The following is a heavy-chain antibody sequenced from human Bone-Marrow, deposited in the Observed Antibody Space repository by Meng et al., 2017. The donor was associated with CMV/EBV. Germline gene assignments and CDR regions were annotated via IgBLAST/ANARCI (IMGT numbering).Heavy chain of an antibody. Sequence: GESLKISCAASGFTVSSNYMSWVRQAPGKGLEWVSVIYSGGSTYYADSVKGRFTISRDNSKNTLYLQMNGLRAEDTAVYYCARDPIAATSYGMDVWGQGTTVTVSS. D-gene: IGHD6-13*01. CDR3: ARDPIAATSYGMDV. CDR1: GFTVSSNY. CDR2: IYSGGST. J-gene: IGHJ6*02. V-gene: IGHV3-53*01.